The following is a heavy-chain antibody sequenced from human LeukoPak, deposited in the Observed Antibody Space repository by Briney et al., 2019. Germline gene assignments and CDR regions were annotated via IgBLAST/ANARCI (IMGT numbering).Heavy chain of an antibody. Sequence: PSETLSLTCTVSGGSISSYYWSWIRQPPGKGLEWIGEINHSGSTNYNPSLKSRVTISVDTSKNQFSLKLSSVTAADTAVYYCARGITMVRGVINPWGQGTLVTVSS. D-gene: IGHD3-10*01. CDR1: GGSISSYY. V-gene: IGHV4-34*01. CDR3: ARGITMVRGVINP. J-gene: IGHJ5*02. CDR2: INHSGST.